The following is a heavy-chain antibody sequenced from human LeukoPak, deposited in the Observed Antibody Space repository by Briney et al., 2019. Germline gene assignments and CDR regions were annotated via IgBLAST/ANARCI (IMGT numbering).Heavy chain of an antibody. CDR1: GYTSTSYS. J-gene: IGHJ2*01. CDR2: INANTGNP. CDR3: ARDFPARDWFFDL. Sequence: RASVKVSCKASGYTSTSYSMNWVRQAPGQGLEYMGWINANTGNPTYAQGFTGRFVFSLDTSVSTAYLQISSLKAEDTAVYYCARDFPARDWFFDLWGRGTLVTVSS. V-gene: IGHV7-4-1*02.